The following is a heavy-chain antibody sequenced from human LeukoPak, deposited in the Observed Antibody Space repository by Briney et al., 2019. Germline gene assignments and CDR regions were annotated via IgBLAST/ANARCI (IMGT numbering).Heavy chain of an antibody. V-gene: IGHV3-53*01. Sequence: GGSLRLSCAASGFTVSSNYMSWVRQAPGKGLEWVSVIYSGGSTYYADSVKGRFTISRDNSKNTLYLQMNSLRAEDTAAYYCARDSPKYGMDVWGQGTTVTVSS. CDR3: ARDSPKYGMDV. CDR2: IYSGGST. J-gene: IGHJ6*02. CDR1: GFTVSSNY.